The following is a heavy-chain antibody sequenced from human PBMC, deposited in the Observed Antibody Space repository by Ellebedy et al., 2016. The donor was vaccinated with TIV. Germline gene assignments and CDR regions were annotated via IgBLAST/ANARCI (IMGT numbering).Heavy chain of an antibody. CDR1: GGSISSGDYY. D-gene: IGHD3-3*01. J-gene: IGHJ4*02. CDR2: IYTSGNT. V-gene: IGHV4-61*02. Sequence: LRLSXTVSGGSISSGDYYWSWIRQPPGKGLEWIGRIYTSGNTNYNPALKSRVTMSVDTSKNQFSLKLSSVTAADTAVYYCASGGWSGDRYYFDYWGQGTLVTVSS. CDR3: ASGGWSGDRYYFDY.